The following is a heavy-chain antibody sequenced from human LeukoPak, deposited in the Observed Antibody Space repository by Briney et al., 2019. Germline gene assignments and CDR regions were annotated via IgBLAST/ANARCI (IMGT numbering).Heavy chain of an antibody. Sequence: PGRSLRLSCAASGFTFDDYAMHWVRQAPGKGLEWVSGISWNSGSIAYADSVKGRFTISGDNAKNSLYLQMSSLRAEDTALYYCAKDFGRSAYDRPFDYWGQGTLVTVSS. CDR2: ISWNSGSI. CDR3: AKDFGRSAYDRPFDY. D-gene: IGHD5-12*01. V-gene: IGHV3-9*01. CDR1: GFTFDDYA. J-gene: IGHJ4*02.